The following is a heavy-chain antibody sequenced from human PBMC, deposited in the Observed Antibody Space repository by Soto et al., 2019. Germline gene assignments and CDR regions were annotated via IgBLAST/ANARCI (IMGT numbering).Heavy chain of an antibody. CDR3: ARSFRFRDFWSGYYDWFDP. CDR2: INHSGST. D-gene: IGHD3-3*01. CDR1: GGSFSGYY. V-gene: IGHV4-34*01. J-gene: IGHJ5*02. Sequence: SETLSLTCAVYGGSFSGYYWSWIRQPPGKGLEWIGEINHSGSTNYNPSLKSRVTISVDTSKNQFSLKLSSVTAADTAVYYCARSFRFRDFWSGYYDWFDPWGQGTLVTVSS.